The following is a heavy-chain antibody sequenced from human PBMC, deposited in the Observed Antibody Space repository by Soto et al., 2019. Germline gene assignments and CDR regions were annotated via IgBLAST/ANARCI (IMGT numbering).Heavy chain of an antibody. V-gene: IGHV4-59*01. CDR2: IYYSGST. J-gene: IGHJ6*02. CDR3: YYYYGMDV. CDR1: GGSISSYY. Sequence: PSETLSLTCTVSGGSISSYYCSWIRQPPGKGLEWIGYIYYSGSTNYNPSLKSRVTYTAYMELRSLTSDDTAIYYCAKNGQPPYYYYGMDVWGQGTTVTVSS. D-gene: IGHD3-10*01.